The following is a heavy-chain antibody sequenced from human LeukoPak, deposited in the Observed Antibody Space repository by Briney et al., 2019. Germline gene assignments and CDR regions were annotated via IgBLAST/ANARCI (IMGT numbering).Heavy chain of an antibody. J-gene: IGHJ4*02. CDR3: AKVNWCSASCADA. D-gene: IGHD2-2*01. CDR2: ISGSGGST. Sequence: PGGSLRLSCAASGFTFSSYAMSWVRQAPGKGLEWVSTISGSGGSTYYADSVKGRFTISRDNSKNTLSLQMNSLRAEDTAVYYCAKVNWCSASCADAWGQGTLVTVSS. CDR1: GFTFSSYA. V-gene: IGHV3-23*01.